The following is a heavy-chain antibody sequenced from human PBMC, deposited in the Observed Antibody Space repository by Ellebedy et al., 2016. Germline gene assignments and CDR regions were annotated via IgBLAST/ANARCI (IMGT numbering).Heavy chain of an antibody. Sequence: GESLKISCAASGFNFHEYTMHWFRQAPGKGLEWVSLISCNGGSTYYADSVKGRFTISRDKSRNSLYLQMNSLRTEDTALYYCAKDRYDFWSGYYLTDDWGQGTLVTVPS. CDR1: GFNFHEYT. CDR3: AKDRYDFWSGYYLTDD. D-gene: IGHD3-3*01. CDR2: ISCNGGST. V-gene: IGHV3-43*01. J-gene: IGHJ4*02.